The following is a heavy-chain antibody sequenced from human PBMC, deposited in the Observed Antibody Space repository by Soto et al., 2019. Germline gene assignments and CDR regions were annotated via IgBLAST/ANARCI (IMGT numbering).Heavy chain of an antibody. CDR1: GGSISSYY. CDR2: IYYSGST. J-gene: IGHJ6*03. CDR3: ARGGYYYYMDV. V-gene: IGHV4-59*01. Sequence: SETLSLTCTVSGGSISSYYWSWIRQPPGKGLEWIGYIYYSGSTNYNPSLKSRVTISVDTSKNQFSLKLSSVTAADTAVYYCARGGYYYYMDVWGKGTTVTVSS.